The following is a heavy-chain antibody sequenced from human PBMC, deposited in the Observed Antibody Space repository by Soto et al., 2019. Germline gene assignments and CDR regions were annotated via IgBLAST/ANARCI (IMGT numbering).Heavy chain of an antibody. D-gene: IGHD4-17*01. Sequence: EVQLVESGGELVQPGGSLRLSCAASGFTFSSYTMNWVRQAPGKGLEWISYLSSSSSTIYYADSVKGRFTISRDNAKNSLYLQMNSLRDEDTAVYYCASRLQTVITSGFDLWGRGTLVTVSS. J-gene: IGHJ2*01. CDR1: GFTFSSYT. V-gene: IGHV3-48*02. CDR3: ASRLQTVITSGFDL. CDR2: LSSSSSTI.